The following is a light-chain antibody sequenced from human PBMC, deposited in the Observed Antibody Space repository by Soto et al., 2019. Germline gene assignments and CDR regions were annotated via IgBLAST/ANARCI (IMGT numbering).Light chain of an antibody. CDR1: QSVSSN. V-gene: IGKV3-15*01. CDR3: QQYHNWPPVT. CDR2: GAS. J-gene: IGKJ4*01. Sequence: EIVMTQSPATLSVSPGERATLSCRASQSVSSNLAWYQQKPGQAPRLLIYGASTRATGIPARFSGSGAGTEFTLTISSLPSEDFAVYYCQQYHNWPPVTFGGGTKVDIK.